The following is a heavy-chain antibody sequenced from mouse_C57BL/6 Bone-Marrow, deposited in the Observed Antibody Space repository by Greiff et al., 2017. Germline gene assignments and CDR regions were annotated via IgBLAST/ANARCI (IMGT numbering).Heavy chain of an antibody. CDR2: INPYNGGT. Sequence: VQLQQSGPVLVKPGASVKMSCKASGYTFTDYYMNWVKQSHGKSLEWIGVINPYNGGTSYNQKFKGKATLPVAKSYSTAYMELNSLTSENAAVYYCARERNWDGGYFDVWGTGTTVTVSS. CDR1: GYTFTDYY. J-gene: IGHJ1*03. V-gene: IGHV1-19*01. CDR3: ARERNWDGGYFDV. D-gene: IGHD4-1*01.